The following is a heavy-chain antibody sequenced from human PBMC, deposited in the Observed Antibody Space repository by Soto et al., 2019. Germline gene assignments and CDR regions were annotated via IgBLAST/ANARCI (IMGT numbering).Heavy chain of an antibody. V-gene: IGHV3-23*01. Sequence: EVQLLESGGGLVQPGGSLRLSCAASGFTFSSYAMSWVRQAPGKGLEWVSAISGSGGSTYYADSVKGRFTISRENSKNTLYLQTNSLRAEDTAVYYCANERSGYRRYDSPDYWGQGTLVTVSS. D-gene: IGHD5-12*01. CDR2: ISGSGGST. CDR1: GFTFSSYA. CDR3: ANERSGYRRYDSPDY. J-gene: IGHJ4*02.